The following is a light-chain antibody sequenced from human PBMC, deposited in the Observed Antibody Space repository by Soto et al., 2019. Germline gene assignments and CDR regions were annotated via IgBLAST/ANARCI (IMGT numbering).Light chain of an antibody. CDR1: QSVSSSY. CDR2: GAS. J-gene: IGKJ3*01. V-gene: IGKV3-20*01. CDR3: QQYGSPIT. Sequence: EIVLTQSPGTLSSSPGERATLSCRASQSVSSSYLAWYQQKPGQAPRLLIYGASSRATGIPDRFSGSGSGTDFTLTISRLEPEDFAVYYCQQYGSPITFGPGTKVDIK.